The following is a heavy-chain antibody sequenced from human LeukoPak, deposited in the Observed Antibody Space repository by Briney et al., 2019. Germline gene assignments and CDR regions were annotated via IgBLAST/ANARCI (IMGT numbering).Heavy chain of an antibody. Sequence: ASVKVSCKASGYTFTNCYMHRMRQAPGQGLEWMGIINPSGGSTSYAQKFQGRVTVTGDTSTSTVYMELSSLKSEDTAVYYCARGGIVAATPGYFDYWGQGTLVTVSS. CDR3: ARGGIVAATPGYFDY. CDR1: GYTFTNCY. CDR2: INPSGGST. J-gene: IGHJ4*02. V-gene: IGHV1-46*01. D-gene: IGHD1-26*01.